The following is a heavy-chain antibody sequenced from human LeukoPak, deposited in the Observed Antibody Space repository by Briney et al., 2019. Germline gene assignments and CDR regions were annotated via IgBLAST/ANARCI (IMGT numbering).Heavy chain of an antibody. CDR2: INHSGST. J-gene: IGHJ6*03. V-gene: IGHV4-34*01. D-gene: IGHD3-10*01. CDR3: ARSITMVRGPMDV. Sequence: SETLSLTCAVYGGSFSGYYWSWIRQPPGKGLEWIGEINHSGSTNYNPSLKSRVTISVDTSKNQFSLKLSSVTAADTAVYYCARSITMVRGPMDVWGKGTTVTISS. CDR1: GGSFSGYY.